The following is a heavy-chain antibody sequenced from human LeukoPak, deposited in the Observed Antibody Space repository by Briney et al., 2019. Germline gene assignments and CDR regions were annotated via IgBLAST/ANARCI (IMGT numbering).Heavy chain of an antibody. CDR2: IYYSGST. D-gene: IGHD3-22*01. CDR1: DDSISSGDHY. V-gene: IGHV4-61*08. CDR3: ARDGYYYDSSVPFSY. J-gene: IGHJ4*02. Sequence: SETLSLTCSVSDDSISSGDHYWSWIRQPPGKGLEWIGYIYYSGSTNYNPSLKSRVTISVDTSKNQFSLKLSSVTAADTAVYYCARDGYYYDSSVPFSYWGQGTLVTVSS.